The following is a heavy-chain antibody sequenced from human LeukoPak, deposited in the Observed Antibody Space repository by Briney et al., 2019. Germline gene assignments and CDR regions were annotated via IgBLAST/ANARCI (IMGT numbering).Heavy chain of an antibody. D-gene: IGHD5-12*01. CDR2: IYYSGST. V-gene: IGHV4-59*01. CDR1: AGAISSYY. CDR3: ARGDDYKSTLFDY. Sequence: SETLSLTCTVSAGAISSYYWNWIRQPPGKGLEWIGYIYYSGSTTYNPSLKSQVTISVDTSKNQFSLQLSSATAADTAVYYCARGDDYKSTLFDYWGQGTPVTVSS. J-gene: IGHJ4*02.